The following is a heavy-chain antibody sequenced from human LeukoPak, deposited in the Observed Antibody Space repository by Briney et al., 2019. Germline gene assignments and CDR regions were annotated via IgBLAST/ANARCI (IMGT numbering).Heavy chain of an antibody. D-gene: IGHD5-18*01. CDR3: ARDQLVEYSYAYYFDY. Sequence: GGSLRLSCAASGFTFSSYGMNWVRQAPGKGLEWVSSISSSSSYIYYADSVKGRFTISRDNAKNSLYLQMNSLRAEDTAVYYCARDQLVEYSYAYYFDYWGQGTLVTVSS. V-gene: IGHV3-21*01. CDR1: GFTFSSYG. CDR2: ISSSSSYI. J-gene: IGHJ4*02.